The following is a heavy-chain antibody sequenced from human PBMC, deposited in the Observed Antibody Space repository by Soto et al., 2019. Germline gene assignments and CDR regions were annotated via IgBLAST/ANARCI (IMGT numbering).Heavy chain of an antibody. CDR1: GFTFDDYA. CDR3: AKRGFSSPTSRGYYGMDV. J-gene: IGHJ6*02. CDR2: ISWNSGSI. V-gene: IGHV3-9*01. Sequence: EVQLVESGGGLVQPGRSLRLSCAASGFTFDDYAMHWVRQAPGKGLEWVSGISWNSGSIGYADSVKGRFTISRDNAKNSLYLQMNSLRAEDTALYYCAKRGFSSPTSRGYYGMDVWGQGTTVTVSS. D-gene: IGHD6-6*01.